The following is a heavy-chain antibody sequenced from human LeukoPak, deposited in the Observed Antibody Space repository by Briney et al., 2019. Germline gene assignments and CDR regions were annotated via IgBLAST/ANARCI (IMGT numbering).Heavy chain of an antibody. CDR2: ISHSGST. CDR1: GGSFSGYY. D-gene: IGHD5-12*01. J-gene: IGHJ2*01. V-gene: IGHV4-34*01. CDR3: ARALVRATMVWYFDL. Sequence: SETLSLTCAASGGSFSGYYWSWIRQPPGKGLEWIGEISHSGSTNYSPSLKSRVTISVDTSKNQFSLNLSSVTAADTAVYYCARALVRATMVWYFDLWGRGTLVTVSS.